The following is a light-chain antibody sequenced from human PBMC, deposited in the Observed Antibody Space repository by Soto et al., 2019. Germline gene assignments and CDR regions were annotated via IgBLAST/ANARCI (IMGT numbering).Light chain of an antibody. Sequence: QPVLTQPPSVSGAPGQRVTISCTGSSSNIGAGYDVHWYQQLPGTAPKLLIYGNSNRPSGVPDRFSGSKSDTSASLAITGLQAEDEADYYCQSYDSSLFWVFGGGTKLTVL. J-gene: IGLJ3*02. CDR3: QSYDSSLFWV. CDR1: SSNIGAGYD. CDR2: GNS. V-gene: IGLV1-40*01.